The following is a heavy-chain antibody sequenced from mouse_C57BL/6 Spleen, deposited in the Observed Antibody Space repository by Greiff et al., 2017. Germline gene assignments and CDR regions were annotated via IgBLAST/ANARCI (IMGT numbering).Heavy chain of an antibody. J-gene: IGHJ1*03. CDR1: GYTFTSYW. CDR3: ATVSATRYFDV. Sequence: VHVKQSGTVLARPGASVKMSCKTSGYTFTSYWMHWVKQRPGQGLEWIGAIYPGNSDTSYNQKFKGKAKLTAVTSASTAYMELSSLTNEDSAVYYCATVSATRYFDVWGTGTTVTVSS. CDR2: IYPGNSDT. V-gene: IGHV1-5*01. D-gene: IGHD1-1*01.